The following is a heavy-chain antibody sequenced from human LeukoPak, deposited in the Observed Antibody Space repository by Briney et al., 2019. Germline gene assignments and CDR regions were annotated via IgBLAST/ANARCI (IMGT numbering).Heavy chain of an antibody. J-gene: IGHJ1*01. V-gene: IGHV3-49*04. CDR3: TRSLGGYQPEYFQH. CDR2: IRRKAYGGTT. Sequence: GGSLRLSCTVSGFTFGDYAMSWVRQAPGKGLEWVGFIRRKAYGGTTEYAAYVKGRFTISRDDSKSIAYLQMNSLKAEETAVYSCTRSLGGYQPEYFQHWGQGTLVTVSS. D-gene: IGHD3-22*01. CDR1: GFTFGDYA.